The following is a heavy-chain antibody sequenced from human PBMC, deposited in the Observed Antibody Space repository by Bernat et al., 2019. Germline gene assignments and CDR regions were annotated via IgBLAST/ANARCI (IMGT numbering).Heavy chain of an antibody. J-gene: IGHJ3*02. CDR3: AHNFDGGGDAFHI. Sequence: QVQLQESGPGLVKPSETLSLICTVSGGSISSYYWSWIRQPPGKGLEWIGYIYNDGSTNYNPSLKSRVTISVDTSKKQFSLNLRSVIAADTAVYYCAHNFDGGGDAFHIWGQGTMVTVSS. V-gene: IGHV4-59*01. CDR2: IYNDGST. CDR1: GGSISSYY. D-gene: IGHD1-1*01.